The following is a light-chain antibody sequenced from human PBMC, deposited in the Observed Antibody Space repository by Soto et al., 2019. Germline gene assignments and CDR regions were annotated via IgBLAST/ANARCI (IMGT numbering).Light chain of an antibody. CDR2: EGS. Sequence: QSVLTQPASVSGSPGQSITISCTGTSSDVGGYDLVSWYQQHPGKAPKLIIYEGSKRPSGISNRFSGSKSGNTASLTISGLQAEDEADYYCSSYTSSSTLVFGGGTKLTVL. J-gene: IGLJ3*02. CDR3: SSYTSSSTLV. V-gene: IGLV2-14*02. CDR1: SSDVGGYDL.